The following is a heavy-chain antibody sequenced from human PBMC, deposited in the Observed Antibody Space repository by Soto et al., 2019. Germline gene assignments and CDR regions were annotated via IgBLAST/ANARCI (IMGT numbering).Heavy chain of an antibody. D-gene: IGHD1-20*01. CDR3: AKAGYDYAFDI. CDR2: ISYDGSNK. J-gene: IGHJ3*02. Sequence: PGGSLRLSCAASGFTFSSYGMHWVRQAPGKGLEWVAVISYDGSNKYYADSVKGRFTISRDNSKNTLYLQMNSLRAEDTAVYYCAKAGYDYAFDIRGQGTMVTVSS. CDR1: GFTFSSYG. V-gene: IGHV3-30*18.